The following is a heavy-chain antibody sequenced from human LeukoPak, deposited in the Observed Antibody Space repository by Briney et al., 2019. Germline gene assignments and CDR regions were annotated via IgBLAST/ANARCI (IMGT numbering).Heavy chain of an antibody. D-gene: IGHD6-13*01. CDR3: ARGEAAAAYNWFDP. V-gene: IGHV4-59*01. CDR1: GGSISSYY. CDR2: IYYSGST. J-gene: IGHJ5*02. Sequence: SETLSLTCTVSGGSISSYYWSWIRQPPGKGLEWIGYIYYSGSTNYNPSLKSRVTISVDTSKNQFSLKLSSVTAADTAVYYCARGEAAAAYNWFDPWGQGTLVTVSS.